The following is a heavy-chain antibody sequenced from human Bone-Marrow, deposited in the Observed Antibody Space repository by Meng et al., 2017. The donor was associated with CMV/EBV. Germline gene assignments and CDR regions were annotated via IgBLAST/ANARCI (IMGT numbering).Heavy chain of an antibody. Sequence: GGSLRLSCAASGFTFSNAWMSWVRQAPGKGLEWVGRIKSKTDGGTTDYAAPVKGRFTISRDDSKNTLYLQMNSLKTEDTAVYYCTTDTVRGEGYYNGMDVWGQGTTVTVSS. CDR2: IKSKTDGGTT. CDR1: GFTFSNAW. D-gene: IGHD3-10*01. V-gene: IGHV3-15*01. CDR3: TTDTVRGEGYYNGMDV. J-gene: IGHJ6*02.